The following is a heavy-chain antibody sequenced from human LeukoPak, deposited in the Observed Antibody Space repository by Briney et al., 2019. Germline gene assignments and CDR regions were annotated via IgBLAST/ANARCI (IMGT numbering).Heavy chain of an antibody. CDR1: GGSISSSSYY. CDR2: IYYSGST. V-gene: IGHV4-39*07. D-gene: IGHD5-18*01. J-gene: IGHJ4*02. CDR3: ARVKGYSYGLYYFDY. Sequence: SETLSLTCTVSGGSISSSSYYWGWIRQPPGKGLEWIGSIYYSGSTNYNPSLKSRVTISVDTSKNQFSLKLSSVTAADTAVYYCARVKGYSYGLYYFDYWGQGTLVTVSS.